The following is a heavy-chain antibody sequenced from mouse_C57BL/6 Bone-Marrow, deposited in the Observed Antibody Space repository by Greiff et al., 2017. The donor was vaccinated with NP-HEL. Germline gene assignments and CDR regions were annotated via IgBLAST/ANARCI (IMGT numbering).Heavy chain of an antibody. V-gene: IGHV1-47*01. CDR3: ARGAITTVVATPSWYFDV. J-gene: IGHJ1*03. Sequence: VKLMESGAELVKPGASVKMSCKASGYTFTTYPIEWMKQNHGKSLEWIGNFHPYNDDTKYNEKFKGKATLTVEKSSSTVYLELSRLTSDDSAVYYCARGAITTVVATPSWYFDVWGTGTTVTVSS. CDR1: GYTFTTYP. CDR2: FHPYNDDT. D-gene: IGHD1-1*01.